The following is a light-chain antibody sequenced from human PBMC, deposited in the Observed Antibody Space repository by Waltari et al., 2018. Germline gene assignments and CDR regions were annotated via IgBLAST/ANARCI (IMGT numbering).Light chain of an antibody. Sequence: SFALSQTPSVSASPGPTATITCVADTLGYKYVSWYQQKPGQSPLFVSYEDTKRPSGTPERFSGSKSGTSASLAISGLRSEDEADYYCVGWDGSLRAYVFGTGTMLTVL. CDR1: TLGYKY. V-gene: IGLV3-1*01. CDR3: VGWDGSLRAYV. J-gene: IGLJ1*01. CDR2: EDT.